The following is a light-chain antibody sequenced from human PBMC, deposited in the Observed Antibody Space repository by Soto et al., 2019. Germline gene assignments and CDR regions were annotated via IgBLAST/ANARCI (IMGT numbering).Light chain of an antibody. CDR1: QSVSSY. Sequence: EIVVTQSPATLSLSPGERATLSCRASQSVSSYLAWYQQKPGQAPRLLIYDASNRATGIPARFSGSGSGTDFNLTLSSLEPEDFAVYYCQQRSNWPPYTFGQGTKLEIK. J-gene: IGKJ2*01. CDR3: QQRSNWPPYT. V-gene: IGKV3-11*01. CDR2: DAS.